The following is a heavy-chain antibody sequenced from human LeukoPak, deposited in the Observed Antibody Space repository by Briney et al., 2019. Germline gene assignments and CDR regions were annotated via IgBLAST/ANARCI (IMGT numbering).Heavy chain of an antibody. V-gene: IGHV3-23*01. D-gene: IGHD4-11*01. CDR1: GFTFSTYA. CDR3: AKEKYSNGLFDY. Sequence: GGSLKLSCAASGFTFSTYAMSWVRQAPGKGLEWASAISGSSGSKYYADSVKGRFTMSRDNSKNMLYLQMNSLRAEDTALYYCAKEKYSNGLFDYWGQGTLVTVSS. J-gene: IGHJ4*02. CDR2: ISGSSGSK.